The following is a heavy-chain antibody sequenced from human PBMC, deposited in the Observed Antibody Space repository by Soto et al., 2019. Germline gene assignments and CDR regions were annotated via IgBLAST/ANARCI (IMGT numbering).Heavy chain of an antibody. D-gene: IGHD3-22*01. J-gene: IGHJ1*01. CDR1: GGSISSGGYS. V-gene: IGHV4-30-2*01. Sequence: SETLSLTCAVSGGSISSGGYSWSWIRQPPGKGPEWIGYIYHSGSTYYNPSLKSRVTISVDRSKNQFSLKLGSVTAADTAVYYCARGVDSSVPEYFQHWGQGTLVTVSS. CDR2: IYHSGST. CDR3: ARGVDSSVPEYFQH.